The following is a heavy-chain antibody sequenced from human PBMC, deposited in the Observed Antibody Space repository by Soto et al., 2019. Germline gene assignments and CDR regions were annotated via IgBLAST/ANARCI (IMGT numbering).Heavy chain of an antibody. CDR2: IYPSDSAA. D-gene: IGHD1-7*01. V-gene: IGHV5-51*01. CDR3: ARGSLKGAHHSAELEP. Sequence: GDALKISCKFSGLSFTDYFIFFVRQVPGEGLEWMGVIYPSDSAARHNPSFQGQVAMSADPSISTAYLQWSSLKASDNAIYFCARGSLKGAHHSAELEPWGPGTKVIVSS. J-gene: IGHJ5*02. CDR1: GLSFTDYF.